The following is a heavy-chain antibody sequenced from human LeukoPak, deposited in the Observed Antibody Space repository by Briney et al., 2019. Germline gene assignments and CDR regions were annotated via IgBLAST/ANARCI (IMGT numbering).Heavy chain of an antibody. V-gene: IGHV4-4*02. CDR2: IYHSGSA. J-gene: IGHJ4*02. D-gene: IGHD3-22*01. Sequence: SETLSLTCAVSGGSISSSNWWSWVRQPPGKGLEWIGEIYHSGSANYNPSLKSRVTISVDKSQNQFSLRLSSVTAADTAVYYCASAGHDGIGYKVCWGQGTLVTVSS. CDR1: GGSISSSNW. CDR3: ASAGHDGIGYKVC.